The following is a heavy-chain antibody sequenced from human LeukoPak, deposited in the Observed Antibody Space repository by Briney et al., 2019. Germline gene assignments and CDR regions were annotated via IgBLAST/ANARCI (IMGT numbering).Heavy chain of an antibody. J-gene: IGHJ4*02. CDR1: GFTFSSYW. CDR2: INTDGSST. Sequence: GGSLRLSCAASGFTFSSYWMLWVRQAPGKGLVWVSRINTDGSSTSYADSVKGRFTISRDNAKNTLYLQMNSLRAEDTAVYYCARDRVAGTLDYWGQGTLVTVSS. CDR3: ARDRVAGTLDY. V-gene: IGHV3-74*01. D-gene: IGHD6-19*01.